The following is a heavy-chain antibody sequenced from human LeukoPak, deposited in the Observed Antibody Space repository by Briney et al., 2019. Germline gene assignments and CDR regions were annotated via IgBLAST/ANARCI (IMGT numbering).Heavy chain of an antibody. CDR1: EYTLTGLS. CDR3: ATHSVVPAAIVWPLWRPSYNWFDP. V-gene: IGHV1-24*01. D-gene: IGHD2-2*02. CDR2: FDPEDVDT. Sequence: WASVKVSCKVSEYTLTGLSVHWVRLAPGKGLEWMGGFDPEDVDTIYAQKFEGRVTMTEDTSTDTAYMELSSLRSEDTAVYYCATHSVVPAAIVWPLWRPSYNWFDPWGQGTLVTVSS. J-gene: IGHJ5*02.